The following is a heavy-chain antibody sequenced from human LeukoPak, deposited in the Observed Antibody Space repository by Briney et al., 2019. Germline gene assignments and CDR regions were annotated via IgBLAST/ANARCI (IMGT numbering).Heavy chain of an antibody. V-gene: IGHV3-48*01. J-gene: IGHJ4*02. CDR2: ISSASSTI. Sequence: GGSLRLSCAASGFTFSSNFAMNWVRQAPGKGLEWVSYISSASSTIYYADSVKGRFTISRDNAKNSLYLQMNSLRADVTAVYYCARATPYGQEFDYWGQGTLVTVSS. D-gene: IGHD4-17*01. CDR1: GFTFSSNFA. CDR3: ARATPYGQEFDY.